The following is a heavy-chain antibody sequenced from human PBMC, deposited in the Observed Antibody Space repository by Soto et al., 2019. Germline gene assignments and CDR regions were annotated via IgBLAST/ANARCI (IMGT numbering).Heavy chain of an antibody. J-gene: IGHJ3*02. CDR1: GYTFTGYY. CDR3: ARVGYYCSSTSCDASAFDI. Sequence: QVQLVQSGAEVKKPGASVKVSCKASGYTFTGYYMHWVRQAPGQGLEWMGWINSNSGGTNYAQKFQGRVTMTRDTSISTAYMELSRMRSDDTAAYYCARVGYYCSSTSCDASAFDIWGQGTMVTVSS. D-gene: IGHD2-2*01. V-gene: IGHV1-2*02. CDR2: INSNSGGT.